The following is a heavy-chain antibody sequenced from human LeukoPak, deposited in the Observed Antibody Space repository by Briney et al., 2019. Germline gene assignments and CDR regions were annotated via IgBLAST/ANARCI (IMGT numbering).Heavy chain of an antibody. CDR2: ISSNGGST. V-gene: IGHV3-64*01. Sequence: PGGSLRLSCAASGFTFSNYAMHWVRQAPGKGLEYVSAISSNGGSTNYANSVKGRFSISRDNSKNTLYLQMGSLRAEDMAVYYCARDEGDDYGGNSQFGYWGQGTLVTVSS. CDR1: GFTFSNYA. J-gene: IGHJ4*02. D-gene: IGHD4-23*01. CDR3: ARDEGDDYGGNSQFGY.